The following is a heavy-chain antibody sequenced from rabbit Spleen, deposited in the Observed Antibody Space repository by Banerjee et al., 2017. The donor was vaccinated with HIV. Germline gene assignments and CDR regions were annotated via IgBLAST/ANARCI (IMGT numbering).Heavy chain of an antibody. Sequence: EQLEESGGGLVKPEGSLTLTCKASGVSLNDKDVMCWVRQAPGKGLEWIACINTYTGKAVYATWANGRFTVSRTSSTTVTLQMTSLTAADTATYFCARDLASVVGWNFSLWGPGTLVTGS. V-gene: IGHV1S45*01. CDR3: ARDLASVVGWNFSL. CDR1: GVSLNDKDV. J-gene: IGHJ4*01. D-gene: IGHD3-1*01. CDR2: INTYTGKA.